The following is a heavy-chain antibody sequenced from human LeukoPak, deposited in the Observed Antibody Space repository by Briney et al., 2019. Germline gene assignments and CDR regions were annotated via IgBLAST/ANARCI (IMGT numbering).Heavy chain of an antibody. Sequence: ASVKVSCKASGYTFTSYYMHWVRQAPGQGLEWMGIINPNSGGTNYAQKFQGRVTMTRDTSISTAYMELSRLRSDDTAVYYCARGDYGSGSSVDYWGQGTLVTVSS. D-gene: IGHD3-10*01. CDR1: GYTFTSYY. J-gene: IGHJ4*02. CDR2: INPNSGGT. V-gene: IGHV1-2*02. CDR3: ARGDYGSGSSVDY.